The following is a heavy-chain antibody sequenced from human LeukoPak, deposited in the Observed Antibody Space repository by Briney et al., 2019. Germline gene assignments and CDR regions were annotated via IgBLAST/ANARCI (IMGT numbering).Heavy chain of an antibody. CDR2: IHMSGST. D-gene: IGHD3-22*01. CDR1: GDSINSYH. Sequence: SETLSLTCTVSGDSINSYHWSWIRQPAGKGLEWIGRIHMSGSTNYNPSLRSRVAISMDNSKNQFSLKLKSVTAADTAVYYCARDDSSRDDSGGSHYWGQGTLVTISS. V-gene: IGHV4-4*07. J-gene: IGHJ4*02. CDR3: ARDDSSRDDSGGSHY.